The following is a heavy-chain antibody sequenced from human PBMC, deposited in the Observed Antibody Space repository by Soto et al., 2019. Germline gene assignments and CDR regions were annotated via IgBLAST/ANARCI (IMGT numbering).Heavy chain of an antibody. CDR3: ALVGGYCSSTSCFDY. Sequence: EVQLVESGGGLVQPGGSLRLSCAASGFTFSSYWMHWVRQAPGKGLVWVSRINSDGSSTSYADSVKGRFTISRDNAXXTRYLQMNSLRAEDTAVYYCALVGGYCSSTSCFDYWGQGTLVTVSS. V-gene: IGHV3-74*01. J-gene: IGHJ4*02. CDR1: GFTFSSYW. CDR2: INSDGSST. D-gene: IGHD2-2*01.